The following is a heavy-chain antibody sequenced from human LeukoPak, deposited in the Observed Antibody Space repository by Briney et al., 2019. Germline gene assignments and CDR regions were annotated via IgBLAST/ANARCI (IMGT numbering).Heavy chain of an antibody. CDR1: GGSISSYY. Sequence: SETLSLTCTVSGGSISSYYWSWIRQPPGKGLEWIGYIYYSGSTYYNPSLKSRVTISVDTSKNQFSLKLSSVTAADTAVYYCARVRLDYGDNVDWGQGTLVTVSS. CDR3: ARVRLDYGDNVD. V-gene: IGHV4-30-4*08. D-gene: IGHD4-17*01. CDR2: IYYSGST. J-gene: IGHJ4*02.